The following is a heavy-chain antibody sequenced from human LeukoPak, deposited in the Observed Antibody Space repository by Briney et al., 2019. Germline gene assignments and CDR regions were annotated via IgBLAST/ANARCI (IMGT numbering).Heavy chain of an antibody. V-gene: IGHV3-21*01. J-gene: IGHJ5*02. CDR2: ISSSSSYI. Sequence: KAGGSLRLSCAASGFTFSSYAMHWVRQAPGKGLEWVSSISSSSSYIYYADSVKGRFTISRDNAKNSLYLQMNSLRAEDTAVYYCARELGMAYQLLAVHFDATVWFDPWGQGTLVTVSS. D-gene: IGHD2-2*01. CDR3: ARELGMAYQLLAVHFDATVWFDP. CDR1: GFTFSSYA.